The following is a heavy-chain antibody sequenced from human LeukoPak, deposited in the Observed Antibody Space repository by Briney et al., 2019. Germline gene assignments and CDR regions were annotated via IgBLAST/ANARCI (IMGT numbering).Heavy chain of an antibody. D-gene: IGHD6-13*01. J-gene: IGHJ4*02. V-gene: IGHV4-59*08. CDR3: ARRGYASSWSFDY. CDR1: GGSISGYY. CDR2: IYYSGST. Sequence: SETLSLTCTVSGGSISGYYWNWVRQPPGKGLEWIGYIYYSGSTKYNPSLKSRVTISVDTSKNQFSLKLRSVTAADTAVYYCARRGYASSWSFDYWGQGTLVTVSS.